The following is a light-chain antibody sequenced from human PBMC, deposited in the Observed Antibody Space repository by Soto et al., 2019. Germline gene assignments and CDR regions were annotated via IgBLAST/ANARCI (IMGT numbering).Light chain of an antibody. J-gene: IGLJ2*01. CDR2: EVS. CDR1: SSDVGGYNY. CDR3: SSYAGSNTVV. Sequence: HSVLTQPPSASGSPGQSVTISCTGTSSDVGGYNYVSWYQQHPGKAPKLMIYEVSKRPSGVPDRFSGSKSGNTASLTVSGLQAEDEADYYCSSYAGSNTVVFGGGTKLTVL. V-gene: IGLV2-8*01.